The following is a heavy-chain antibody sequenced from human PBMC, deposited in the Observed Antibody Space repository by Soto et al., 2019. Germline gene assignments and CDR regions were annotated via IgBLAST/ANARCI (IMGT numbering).Heavy chain of an antibody. J-gene: IGHJ4*02. CDR2: IKEDGSEI. CDR3: ARGWALLNN. CDR1: AFTFSSYW. D-gene: IGHD3-3*02. V-gene: IGHV3-7*01. Sequence: PGGSLRLSCEISAFTFSSYWMTWVRQSPGKGLEWVANIKEDGSEIYYVDSVKGRFTISRDNAKNSLYLQMQSLRVEDTAVYYCARGWALLNNWGQGILVTVSS.